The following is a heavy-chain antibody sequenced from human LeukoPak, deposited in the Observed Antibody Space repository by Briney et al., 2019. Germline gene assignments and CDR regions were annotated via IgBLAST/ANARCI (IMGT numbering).Heavy chain of an antibody. CDR2: IRFDGSNK. J-gene: IGHJ3*02. V-gene: IGHV3-30*02. D-gene: IGHD3-22*01. Sequence: PGGSLRLSCAASGFTFSNYGVHWVRQAPGKGLEWVSFIRFDGSNKYYADSVKGRFTISRDSSKNTLYLQMNSLRAEDTAVYYCAKVFYDSSGYYGHAFDIWGQGTMVTVSS. CDR3: AKVFYDSSGYYGHAFDI. CDR1: GFTFSNYG.